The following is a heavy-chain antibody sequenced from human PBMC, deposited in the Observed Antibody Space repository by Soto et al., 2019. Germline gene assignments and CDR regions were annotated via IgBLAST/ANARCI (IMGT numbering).Heavy chain of an antibody. D-gene: IGHD2-2*01. J-gene: IGHJ6*02. CDR3: ARDLRGCSSTSCYALNYGMDV. Sequence: ASVKVSCKASGGTFSSYAISWERQAPGQGLEWMGGIIPIFGTANYAQKFQGRVTITADESTSTAYMELSSLRSEDTAVYYCARDLRGCSSTSCYALNYGMDVWGQGTTVTVSS. CDR2: IIPIFGTA. V-gene: IGHV1-69*13. CDR1: GGTFSSYA.